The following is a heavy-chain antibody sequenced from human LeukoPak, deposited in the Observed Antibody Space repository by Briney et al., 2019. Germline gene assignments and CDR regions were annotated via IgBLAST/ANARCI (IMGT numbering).Heavy chain of an antibody. CDR1: GFTFSSYS. V-gene: IGHV3-21*01. D-gene: IGHD6-19*01. Sequence: GGSLRLSCAASGFTFSSYSMNWVRQAPGKGLEWVSSISSSISYIYYADSVKGRFTISRDNSKNTLYLQMNSLRAEDTAVYYCAKAHSSGWYYFDYWGQGTLVTVSS. CDR3: AKAHSSGWYYFDY. J-gene: IGHJ4*02. CDR2: ISSSISYI.